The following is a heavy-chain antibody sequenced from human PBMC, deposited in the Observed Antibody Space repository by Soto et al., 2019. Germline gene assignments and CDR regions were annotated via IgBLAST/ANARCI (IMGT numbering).Heavy chain of an antibody. CDR1: GGTFSSYA. V-gene: IGHV1-69*01. Sequence: QVQLVQSGAEVKKPGSSVKVSCKASGGTFSSYAISWVRQAPGQGLEWMGGIIPIFGTANYAQKFQGRVTITADESTCTAYMELSSLRSEDTAVYYCASWDTMVRRAYNDQSYDYWGQGTLVTVSS. CDR3: ASWDTMVRRAYNDQSYDY. J-gene: IGHJ4*02. D-gene: IGHD3-10*01. CDR2: IIPIFGTA.